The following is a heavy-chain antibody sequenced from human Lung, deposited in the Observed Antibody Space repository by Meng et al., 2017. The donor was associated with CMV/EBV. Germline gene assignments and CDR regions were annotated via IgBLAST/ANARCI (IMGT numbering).Heavy chain of an antibody. CDR1: DGFTTSDDYY. V-gene: IGHV4-30-4*01. CDR2: IHYSGTT. J-gene: IGHJ4*02. Sequence: QVQLQESGPGLVKPSQTLSLTCTVSDGFTTSDDYYWSWIRQPPGKGLDWIGYIHYSGTTYYNPSLKSRIAISLDTSKNQFSLNLNSVTAADAAVYYCARDSPGGYGYFDSWGQGTLVTVSS. D-gene: IGHD5-12*01. CDR3: ARDSPGGYGYFDS.